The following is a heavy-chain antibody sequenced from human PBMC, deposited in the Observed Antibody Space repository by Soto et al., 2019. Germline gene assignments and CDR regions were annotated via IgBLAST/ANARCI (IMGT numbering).Heavy chain of an antibody. V-gene: IGHV3-23*01. Sequence: EVQLLESGGGLVQPGGSLRLSCAASGFTFSSYAMSWVRQAPGKGLEWVSAISGSGGSTYYADSVKGRFTISRDNSKNTLYLQMNSLRAEDTAVSYCAKSLRWLPRSLDYWGQGTLVTVSS. CDR3: AKSLRWLPRSLDY. D-gene: IGHD4-17*01. J-gene: IGHJ4*02. CDR1: GFTFSSYA. CDR2: ISGSGGST.